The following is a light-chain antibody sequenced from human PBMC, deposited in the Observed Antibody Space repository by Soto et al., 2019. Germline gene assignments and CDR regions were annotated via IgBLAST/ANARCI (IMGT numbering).Light chain of an antibody. Sequence: QSALTQPASVSGSPGQSITISCTGTSSDVGGYNYVSWYQQHPGKAPKLMIYDVSNRPSGVSNRFSGSKSGNTASLTISGXQAEXXXXXXCSSYRSRSTLLYVFGTGTKLTVL. CDR2: DVS. V-gene: IGLV2-14*01. J-gene: IGLJ1*01. CDR3: SSYRSRSTLLYV. CDR1: SSDVGGYNY.